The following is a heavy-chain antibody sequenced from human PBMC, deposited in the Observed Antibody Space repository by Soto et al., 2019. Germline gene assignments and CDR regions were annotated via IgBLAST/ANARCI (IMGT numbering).Heavy chain of an antibody. CDR2: ITSSGASI. J-gene: IGHJ6*03. CDR1: GFTFSSYS. V-gene: IGHV3-21*01. D-gene: IGHD2-15*01. Sequence: EVQLVESGGGLVKPGGSLRPSCAASGFTFSSYSLNWVRQAPGKGLEWVSSITSSGASIYYADSVKGRFTISRDNAKNSLYLQMNSLRAEDTAVYYCARDGSEGSGEIGYYYYMDVWGKGTTATVSS. CDR3: ARDGSEGSGEIGYYYYMDV.